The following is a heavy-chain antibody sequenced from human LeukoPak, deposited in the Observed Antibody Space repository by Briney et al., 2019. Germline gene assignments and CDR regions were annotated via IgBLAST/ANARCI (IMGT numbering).Heavy chain of an antibody. CDR2: ISADGSST. CDR1: GFIFSNYW. J-gene: IGHJ4*02. V-gene: IGHV3-74*01. Sequence: GGSLRLSCAASGFIFSNYWMHWVRQAPGKGLVWVSRISADGSSTSYADSVKGRFTISRDNAKNTLYLQMNSLRAEDTAVYYCARIRYSGYVDFDYWGQGTLVTVSS. CDR3: ARIRYSGYVDFDY. D-gene: IGHD5-12*01.